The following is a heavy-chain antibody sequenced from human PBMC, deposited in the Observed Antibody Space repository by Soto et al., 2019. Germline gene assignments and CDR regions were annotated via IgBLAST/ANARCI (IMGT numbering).Heavy chain of an antibody. CDR2: VLYDGRNK. V-gene: IGHV3-30*18. CDR1: GFTFSSYG. CDR3: AKAGYDDGSGYYELDY. J-gene: IGHJ4*02. D-gene: IGHD3-22*01. Sequence: QVQLVESGGGVVQPGRSLRLSCAASGFTFSSYGMHWVRQAPGKGLEWVAVVLYDGRNKYYADSVKGRFTISRDNSKNSVYLQMNSLTAEDTAVYYCAKAGYDDGSGYYELDYWGQGTLVTVSS.